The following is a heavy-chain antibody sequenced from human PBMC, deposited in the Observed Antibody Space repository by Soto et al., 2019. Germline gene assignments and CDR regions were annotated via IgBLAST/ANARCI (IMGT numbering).Heavy chain of an antibody. CDR3: ARDADTAMVTDDY. CDR2: IIPILGIA. D-gene: IGHD5-18*01. CDR1: GGTFSSYT. Sequence: QVQLVQSGAEVKKPGSSVKVSCKASGGTFSSYTISWVRQAPGQGLEWMGRIIPILGIANYAQKFQGRVTITADKSTSTAYMELSSLRSEDTAVYYCARDADTAMVTDDYWGQGTLVTVSS. J-gene: IGHJ4*02. V-gene: IGHV1-69*08.